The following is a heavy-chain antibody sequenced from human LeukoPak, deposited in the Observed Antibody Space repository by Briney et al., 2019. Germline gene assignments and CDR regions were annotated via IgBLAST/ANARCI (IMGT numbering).Heavy chain of an antibody. CDR1: GFTFSSYG. Sequence: GGSLRLSCAASGFTFSSYGMHWVRQAPGKGLEGVAVIWYDGSNKYYADSVKGRFTISRDNSKNTLYLQMNSLRAEDTAVYYCARDDYYGSGSYYNPLDYWGQGTLVTVSS. D-gene: IGHD3-10*01. J-gene: IGHJ4*02. CDR2: IWYDGSNK. CDR3: ARDDYYGSGSYYNPLDY. V-gene: IGHV3-33*01.